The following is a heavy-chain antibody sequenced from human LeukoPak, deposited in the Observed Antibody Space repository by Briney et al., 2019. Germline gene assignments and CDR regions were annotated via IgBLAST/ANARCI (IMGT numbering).Heavy chain of an antibody. D-gene: IGHD3-22*01. V-gene: IGHV4-4*07. J-gene: IGHJ5*02. Sequence: PSETLSLTCTVSNGSISSYYWSWIRQPAGKGLEWIGRIHASGSTNYNPSLKSRVTISVDTSKNQFSLKLSSVTAADTAVYYCARLRYYDSSGYPRGFDPWGQGTLVTVSS. CDR1: NGSISSYY. CDR2: IHASGST. CDR3: ARLRYYDSSGYPRGFDP.